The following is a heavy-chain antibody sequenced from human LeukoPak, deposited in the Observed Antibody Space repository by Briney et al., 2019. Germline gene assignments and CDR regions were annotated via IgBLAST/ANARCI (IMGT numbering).Heavy chain of an antibody. Sequence: PSETLSLTCTVSGGSISSGGYYWSWIRQHPGKGLEWIGYIYYSGSTYYNPSLKSRVTISVETSKNQFSLKLSSVTAADTAVYYCARGGAGDSRSIAVAGTWFDYWGQGTLVTVSS. J-gene: IGHJ4*02. D-gene: IGHD6-19*01. CDR3: ARGGAGDSRSIAVAGTWFDY. V-gene: IGHV4-31*03. CDR1: GGSISSGGYY. CDR2: IYYSGST.